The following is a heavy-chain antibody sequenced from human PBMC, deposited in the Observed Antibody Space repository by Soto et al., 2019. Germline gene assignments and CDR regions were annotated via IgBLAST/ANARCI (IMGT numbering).Heavy chain of an antibody. D-gene: IGHD6-13*01. J-gene: IGHJ6*02. CDR1: GYTFTSYA. V-gene: IGHV1-3*01. CDR3: AREREHSSSWYEYYYGMDV. Sequence: ASVKVSCKASGYTFTSYAMHWVRQAPGQRLEWMGWINAGNGNTKYSQKFQGRVTITRDTSASTAYMELSSLRSEDTAVYYCAREREHSSSWYEYYYGMDVWGQGTTVTVSS. CDR2: INAGNGNT.